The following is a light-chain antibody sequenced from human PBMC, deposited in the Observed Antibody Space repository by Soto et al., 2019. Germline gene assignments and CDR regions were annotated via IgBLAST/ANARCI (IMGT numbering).Light chain of an antibody. Sequence: QSALAQPASVSGSPGQSITISCTGTSGFVGSFSLVSWYQQHPGKAPKVMISEGHRRPSSVPDRFSGSKSGTSASLAISGLQSEDEADYYCAAWDDSLNGYYVFGTGTKVTVL. V-gene: IGLV2-14*02. J-gene: IGLJ1*01. CDR2: EGH. CDR1: SGFVGSFSL. CDR3: AAWDDSLNGYYV.